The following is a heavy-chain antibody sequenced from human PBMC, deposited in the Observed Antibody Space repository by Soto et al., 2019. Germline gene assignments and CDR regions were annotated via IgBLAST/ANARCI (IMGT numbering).Heavy chain of an antibody. D-gene: IGHD5-12*01. V-gene: IGHV4-59*08. CDR1: GVSISSYY. CDR2: IYYSGST. CDR3: AKRYSGYDDAFDI. Sequence: QVQLQESGPGLVKPSETLSLTCTVSGVSISSYYWSWIRQPPGKGLEWIGYIYYSGSTNYNPSLQSRVTISVDTSKNQFSLNLSSVTAADTAVYYCAKRYSGYDDAFDIWGQGTMVTVSS. J-gene: IGHJ3*02.